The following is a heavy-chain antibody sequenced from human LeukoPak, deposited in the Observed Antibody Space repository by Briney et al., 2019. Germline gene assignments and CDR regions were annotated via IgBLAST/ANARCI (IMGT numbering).Heavy chain of an antibody. CDR1: GLTFSNCW. J-gene: IGHJ4*02. D-gene: IGHD4-23*01. CDR3: AAERRGTSYYDGKEAFDH. CDR2: INEHGTVK. V-gene: IGHV3-7*01. Sequence: EGSLKLSCVVSGLTFSNCWMSWVRQTPGRGLEWVANINEHGTVKHYADSVKGRFTITRDNAKNSLFLQISSLRAEDTAVYFCAAERRGTSYYDGKEAFDHWGQGTPVALSS.